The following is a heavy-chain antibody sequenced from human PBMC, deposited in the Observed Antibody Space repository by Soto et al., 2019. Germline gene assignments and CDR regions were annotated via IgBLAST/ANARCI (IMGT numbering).Heavy chain of an antibody. J-gene: IGHJ4*02. D-gene: IGHD3-3*01. V-gene: IGHV3-7*01. CDR1: VFTFSIYC. CDR3: ARDLTIIAVVIDY. Sequence: PGGALRRSCAVCVFTFSIYCMSCVLQAPGKGLEWVANIKKDGSEKYYVDSVKGRFTISRDNAKNSLYLQMNSLRAEDTAVYYCARDLTIIAVVIDYWGQGTLVTVSS. CDR2: IKKDGSEK.